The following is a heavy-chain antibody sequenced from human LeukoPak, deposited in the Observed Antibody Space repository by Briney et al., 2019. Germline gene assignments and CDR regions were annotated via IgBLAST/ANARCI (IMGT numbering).Heavy chain of an antibody. D-gene: IGHD3-16*01. V-gene: IGHV3-23*01. J-gene: IGHJ3*02. CDR1: GFTFDSYA. CDR3: ARDDALGDNALDI. CDR2: VSRFGGTT. Sequence: GGSLRLPCAASGFTFDSYAMSWVRQAPGKGLEWVSAVSRFGGTTYYADSAKGRFTISRDNSNNTVYLQMNSLRAEDTAVYYCARDDALGDNALDIWGQGTMVTVSS.